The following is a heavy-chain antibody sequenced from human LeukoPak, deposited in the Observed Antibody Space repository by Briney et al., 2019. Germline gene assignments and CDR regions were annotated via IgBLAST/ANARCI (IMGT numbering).Heavy chain of an antibody. J-gene: IGHJ4*02. CDR2: ISGSGGST. CDR3: AKERGFYYDSSGYYYFDY. D-gene: IGHD3-22*01. CDR1: GFTLSSYA. Sequence: GGSLRLSCAASGFTLSSYAMSWVRQAPGKGLEWVSAISGSGGSTYYADSVKGRFAISRDNSKNTLYLQMNSLRAEDTAVYYCAKERGFYYDSSGYYYFDYWGQGTLVTVSS. V-gene: IGHV3-23*01.